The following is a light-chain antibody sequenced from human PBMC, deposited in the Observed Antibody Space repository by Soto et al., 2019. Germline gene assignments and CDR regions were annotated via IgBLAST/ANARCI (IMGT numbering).Light chain of an antibody. CDR1: QSVGSSY. V-gene: IGKV3-20*01. CDR2: GAS. J-gene: IGKJ1*01. CDR3: QQLGSSRT. Sequence: EIVLTQSPGTLSLSPGERATLSCRASQSVGSSYVGWYQQKPGQGPRLVIYGASSRATGIPDRFSGSGSGTDFTLTISRLEPEDFAVYYCQQLGSSRTFGQGTKVEIK.